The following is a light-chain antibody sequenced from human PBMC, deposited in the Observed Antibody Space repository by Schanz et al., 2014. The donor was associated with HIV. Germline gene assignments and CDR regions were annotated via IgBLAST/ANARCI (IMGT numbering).Light chain of an antibody. J-gene: IGKJ2*01. CDR2: GAS. CDR3: QQYDKYSYT. CDR1: QSVSSN. V-gene: IGKV3D-15*01. Sequence: EIVMTQSPATLSVSPGERATLSCRASQSVSSNLAWYQQKPGQAPRLLIYGASTRATGIPDRFSGSGSGTDFTLTISRLEPEDFATYYCQQYDKYSYTFGQGTKLEIK.